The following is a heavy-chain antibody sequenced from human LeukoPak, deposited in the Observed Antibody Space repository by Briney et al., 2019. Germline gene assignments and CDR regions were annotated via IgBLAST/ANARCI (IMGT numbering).Heavy chain of an antibody. J-gene: IGHJ4*02. CDR1: GFTFSSYS. Sequence: GGSLRLSCAASGFTFSSYSMNWVRQAPGKGLQWVSVIYTGGGTYYADSVTGRFTISRDNSKNTLYLQMNSLRVEDTAVYYCTRDQARRQAGWGQGTLVTVSS. V-gene: IGHV3-66*01. CDR2: IYTGGGT. CDR3: TRDQARRQAG.